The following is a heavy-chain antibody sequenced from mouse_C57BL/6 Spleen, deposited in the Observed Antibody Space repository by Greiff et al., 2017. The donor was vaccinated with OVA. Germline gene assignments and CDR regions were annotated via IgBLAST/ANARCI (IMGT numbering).Heavy chain of an antibody. CDR3: ARDYGSSWAWFAY. V-gene: IGHV1-22*01. CDR2: INPNNGGT. CDR1: GYTFTDYN. Sequence: EVQLQQSGPELVKPGASVTMSCKASGYTFTDYNMHWVKQSHGQSLEWIGYINPNNGGTSYNQKFKGKATLTVNKSSSTAYMELRSLTSEDSAVYYGARDYGSSWAWFAYWGQGTLVTVSA. D-gene: IGHD1-1*01. J-gene: IGHJ3*01.